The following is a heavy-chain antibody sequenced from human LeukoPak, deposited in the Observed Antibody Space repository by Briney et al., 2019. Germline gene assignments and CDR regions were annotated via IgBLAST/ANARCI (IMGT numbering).Heavy chain of an antibody. Sequence: ASVKVSCKASGYTFTSYDINWVRQATGQGLEWMGWMNPNSGNTGYAQKFQGRVTMTRNTSISTAYMELSSLRSEDTAVYYCARVDDILTGYFWFDPWGQGTLVTVPS. J-gene: IGHJ5*02. V-gene: IGHV1-8*01. CDR2: MNPNSGNT. CDR3: ARVDDILTGYFWFDP. D-gene: IGHD3-9*01. CDR1: GYTFTSYD.